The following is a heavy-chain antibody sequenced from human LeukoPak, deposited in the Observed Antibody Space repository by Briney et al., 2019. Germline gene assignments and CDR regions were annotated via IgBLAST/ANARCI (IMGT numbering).Heavy chain of an antibody. J-gene: IGHJ4*02. CDR1: GYTFTGYY. CDR3: ARARGVGATPAGFDY. Sequence: ASVKVSCKASGYTFTGYYMHWVRQAPGQGLEWMGWINPNSGGTNYAQKFQGRVTMTRDTSISTAYMELSRLRSDDTAVYYCARARGVGATPAGFDYWGQGTLVTVSS. D-gene: IGHD1-26*01. V-gene: IGHV1-2*02. CDR2: INPNSGGT.